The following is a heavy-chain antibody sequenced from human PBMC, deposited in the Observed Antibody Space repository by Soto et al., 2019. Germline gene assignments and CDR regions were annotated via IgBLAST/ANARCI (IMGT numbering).Heavy chain of an antibody. Sequence: EVQLVESGGGLIQPGGSLRLSCAASGFTFSSYDMHWVRQAAGKGLEWVSGIGSAGDTYYQGSVKGRFTISRENAKNSLYLQMNSLRAGDMALYYCARGWLATGGSLSYMDVWGKGTTVTVSS. CDR2: IGSAGDT. CDR1: GFTFSSYD. CDR3: ARGWLATGGSLSYMDV. J-gene: IGHJ6*03. V-gene: IGHV3-13*01. D-gene: IGHD6-13*01.